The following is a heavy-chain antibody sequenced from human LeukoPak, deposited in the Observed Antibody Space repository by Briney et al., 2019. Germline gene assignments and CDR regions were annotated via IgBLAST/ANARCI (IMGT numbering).Heavy chain of an antibody. D-gene: IGHD3-10*01. J-gene: IGHJ5*02. CDR1: DGSISSDY. CDR3: ASFRFGRNWFDP. CDR2: INHNGAT. Sequence: SETLPLTCTGSDGSISSDYWNWIRQPPGMGLEWIAYINHNGATKYNPSLKSRVTISLDTSKNQLSLKLNSVTAADTAVYYCASFRFGRNWFDPWGQGTLVTVSS. V-gene: IGHV4-59*08.